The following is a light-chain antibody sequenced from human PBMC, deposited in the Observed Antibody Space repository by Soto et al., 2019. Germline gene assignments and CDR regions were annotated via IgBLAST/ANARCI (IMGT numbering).Light chain of an antibody. CDR3: LHTDSFPWT. CDR2: VVS. J-gene: IGKJ1*01. CDR1: QDIRTW. V-gene: IGKV1-12*01. Sequence: SSGSASVGDRVTITCRASQDIRTWLAWYQQKPGNAPKLLIYVVSSLQSGVPSRFSGSGSGTYFTLTISNLQPEDFATYYCLHTDSFPWTFGQGTKVDIK.